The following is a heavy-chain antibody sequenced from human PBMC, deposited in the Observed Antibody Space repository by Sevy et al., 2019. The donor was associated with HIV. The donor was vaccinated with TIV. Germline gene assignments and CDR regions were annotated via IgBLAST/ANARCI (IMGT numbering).Heavy chain of an antibody. CDR2: IKSKTYGGTA. V-gene: IGHV3-15*01. D-gene: IGHD3-16*01. Sequence: GGSLRLSCAASGITFSNGWMSWIRQAPGKGLEWVGRIKSKTYGGTADYAAPVKDRFTISRDDSKNTLYLQMNSLKTEDTAVYFCSTRWGFWGQGTVVTVSS. CDR1: GITFSNGW. J-gene: IGHJ4*02. CDR3: STRWGF.